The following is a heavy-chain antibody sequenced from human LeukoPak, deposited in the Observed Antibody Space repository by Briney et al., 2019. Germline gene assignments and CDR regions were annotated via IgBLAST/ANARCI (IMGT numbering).Heavy chain of an antibody. Sequence: PSETLSLTCSVSGGSFSSSAYYWSWIRQYPGKGLEWIGYIYYRGLTYYNPSLKSRVTISVDTSNNQFSLRLSSVTAADTAVYYCATSTGTGLVWGQGSLVTVSS. CDR2: IYYRGLT. CDR1: GGSFSSSAYY. CDR3: ATSTGTGLV. D-gene: IGHD1-1*01. J-gene: IGHJ4*02. V-gene: IGHV4-31*03.